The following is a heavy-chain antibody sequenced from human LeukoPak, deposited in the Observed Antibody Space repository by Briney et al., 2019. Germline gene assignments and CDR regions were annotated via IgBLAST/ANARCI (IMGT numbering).Heavy chain of an antibody. Sequence: GGSLRLSCAASGFTFSSYAMSWVRQAPGKGLEWVSAISGSGGSTYYADSVKGRFTISRDNSKNTLYLQMNSLRAEDTAVYHCAKLLQFGHHFDYWGQGTLVTVSS. CDR1: GFTFSSYA. V-gene: IGHV3-23*01. D-gene: IGHD2-21*02. CDR2: ISGSGGST. J-gene: IGHJ4*02. CDR3: AKLLQFGHHFDY.